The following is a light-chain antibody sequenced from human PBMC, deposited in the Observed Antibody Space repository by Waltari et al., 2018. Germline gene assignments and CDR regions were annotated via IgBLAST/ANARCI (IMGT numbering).Light chain of an antibody. J-gene: IGKJ4*01. Sequence: PCARARARCRNYFALAPTEPGQAPRLLIYATSNRASGIPARFSGSGSGTDFSLSISSLEPEDFAVYYCQQRHNWPLTFGGGTKVEIK. CDR1: ARCRNY. CDR3: QQRHNWPLT. V-gene: IGKV3-11*01. CDR2: ATS.